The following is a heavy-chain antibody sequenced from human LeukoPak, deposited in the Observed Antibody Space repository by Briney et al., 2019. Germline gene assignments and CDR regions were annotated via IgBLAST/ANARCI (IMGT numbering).Heavy chain of an antibody. J-gene: IGHJ5*02. D-gene: IGHD2-15*01. V-gene: IGHV4-39*01. Sequence: SETLSLTCIVSGGSINSRSHYWGWIRQPPGKGLKWIGNIYYSGSTYYNPSLKSRVTISIDTSKNQFSLKLSSVTATDTAVYYCASLREGGVAHWFDPWGQGTLVTVSS. CDR1: GGSINSRSHY. CDR2: IYYSGST. CDR3: ASLREGGVAHWFDP.